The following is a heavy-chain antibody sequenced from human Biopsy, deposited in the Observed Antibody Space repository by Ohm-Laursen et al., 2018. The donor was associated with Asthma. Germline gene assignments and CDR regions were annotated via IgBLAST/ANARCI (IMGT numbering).Heavy chain of an antibody. CDR2: VIPIYGTT. J-gene: IGHJ6*02. V-gene: IGHV1-69*13. CDR3: ARGGYYGDRRHHNGLDV. Sequence: SVTDSCQAHGDILSSFGIKWVRKAPGQGLEWMGGVIPIYGTTRTAQKFQGRVTITADEFTSTAYMELTSLRKEDTAVYYCARGGYYGDRRHHNGLDVWGQGTTVTVSS. CDR1: GDILSSFG. D-gene: IGHD4-17*01.